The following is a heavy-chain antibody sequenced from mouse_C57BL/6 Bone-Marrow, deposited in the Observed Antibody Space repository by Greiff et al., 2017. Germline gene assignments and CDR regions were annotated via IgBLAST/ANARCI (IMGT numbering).Heavy chain of an antibody. CDR2: INPSSGYT. CDR3: ASWELLWFAY. V-gene: IGHV1-7*01. J-gene: IGHJ3*01. CDR1: GYTFTSYW. Sequence: VKLVESGAELAKPGASVKLSCKASGYTFTSYWMHWVKQRPGQGLEWIGYINPSSGYTKYNQKLKDKATLTTDKSSSTAYMQLSSLTYEDSAVYYFASWELLWFAYWGEGTLVTVSA. D-gene: IGHD4-1*01.